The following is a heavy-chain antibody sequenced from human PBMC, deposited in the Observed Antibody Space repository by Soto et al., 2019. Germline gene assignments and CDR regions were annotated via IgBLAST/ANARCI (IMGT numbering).Heavy chain of an antibody. D-gene: IGHD3-22*01. V-gene: IGHV3-53*01. CDR3: ARDRVESGYPEYFQH. Sequence: EVQLVESGGGLIQPGGSLRLSCAASGFTVSSNYMSWVRQAPGKGLEWVSVIYSGGSTYYADSGKGRFTISRDNSKNTLYLQTNSLRAEDTAVYYCARDRVESGYPEYFQHWGQGTLVTVSS. J-gene: IGHJ1*01. CDR1: GFTVSSNY. CDR2: IYSGGST.